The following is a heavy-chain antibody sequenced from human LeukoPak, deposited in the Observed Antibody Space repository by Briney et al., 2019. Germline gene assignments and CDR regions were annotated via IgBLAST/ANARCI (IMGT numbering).Heavy chain of an antibody. CDR1: GYTFTGYY. J-gene: IGHJ3*02. Sequence: GASVKVSCKASGYTFTGYYMHWVRQAPGQGLEWMGWINPNSGGTNYAQKFQGRVTMTRDTSISTAYMELSRLRSDDTAVYYCATSDKRWLQIAHAFDIWGQGTMVTVSS. D-gene: IGHD5-24*01. V-gene: IGHV1-2*02. CDR2: INPNSGGT. CDR3: ATSDKRWLQIAHAFDI.